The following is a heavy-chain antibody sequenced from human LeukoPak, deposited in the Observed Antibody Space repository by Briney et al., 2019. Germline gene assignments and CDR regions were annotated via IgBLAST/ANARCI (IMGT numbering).Heavy chain of an antibody. Sequence: GGSLRLSCAASGFTVSSNYMSWVRQAPGKGLEWVLIIYSGGSTYYADSVKGRFTISRDNSKNTLYLQMNSLRAEDTAVYYCAEGGSYNRGAFDIWGQGTMVTVSS. J-gene: IGHJ3*02. CDR3: AEGGSYNRGAFDI. CDR2: IYSGGST. D-gene: IGHD1-26*01. V-gene: IGHV3-53*01. CDR1: GFTVSSNY.